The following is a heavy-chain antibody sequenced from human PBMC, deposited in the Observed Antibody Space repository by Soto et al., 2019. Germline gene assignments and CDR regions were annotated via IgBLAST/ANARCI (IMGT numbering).Heavy chain of an antibody. Sequence: GGSLRLPCAASGFTFSNAWMSWVRQAPGKGLEWVGRIKSKTDGGTTDYAAPVKGRFTIARDDSKNTLYLQMNSLKPEDTAVYYCTTVRYSGSYELFDYWGQGTLVTVSS. CDR1: GFTFSNAW. J-gene: IGHJ4*02. D-gene: IGHD1-26*01. V-gene: IGHV3-15*01. CDR2: IKSKTDGGTT. CDR3: TTVRYSGSYELFDY.